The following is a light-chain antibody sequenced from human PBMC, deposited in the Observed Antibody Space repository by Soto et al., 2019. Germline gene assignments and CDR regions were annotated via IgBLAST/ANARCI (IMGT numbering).Light chain of an antibody. CDR2: GAS. V-gene: IGKV3-20*01. CDR3: HQYGSSPET. Sequence: ELVLTQSPGTLSLSPGERAILSCRASQSVSSSYLAWYQQKPGQAPRLVIYGASSRATGIPDRFSGSGSGADFTLTVSRLEPEDFAVYYCHQYGSSPETFGQGTKV. J-gene: IGKJ1*01. CDR1: QSVSSSY.